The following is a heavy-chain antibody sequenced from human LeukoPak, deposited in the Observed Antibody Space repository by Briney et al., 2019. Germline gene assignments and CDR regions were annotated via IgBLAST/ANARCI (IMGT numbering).Heavy chain of an antibody. CDR1: AFTFSRNW. CDR2: INSDGSIT. CDR3: AKIDAY. V-gene: IGHV3-74*01. J-gene: IGHJ4*02. Sequence: PGRNLRLSCAASAFTFSRNWMDRVCQAPGKGLVWVSRINSDGSITNYADSVKGRFTISRDNAKNTLYLQMSSLRAEDTAVYYCAKIDAYWGQGTLVTVSS.